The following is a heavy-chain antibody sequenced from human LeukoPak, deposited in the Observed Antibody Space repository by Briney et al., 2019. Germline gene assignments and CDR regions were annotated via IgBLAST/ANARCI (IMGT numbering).Heavy chain of an antibody. CDR1: GFTFSNNG. J-gene: IGHJ4*02. V-gene: IGHV3-30*02. D-gene: IGHD1-26*01. Sequence: GGSLRLSCAASGFTFSNNGMHSVSQTPGKGLEWVAFTRYDESKTFYGDSVRGRFTISRDNSKNTLYLQMNSLTTDDSAVYYCAKARYSGSPALDFWGQGTLVTVSS. CDR3: AKARYSGSPALDF. CDR2: TRYDESKT.